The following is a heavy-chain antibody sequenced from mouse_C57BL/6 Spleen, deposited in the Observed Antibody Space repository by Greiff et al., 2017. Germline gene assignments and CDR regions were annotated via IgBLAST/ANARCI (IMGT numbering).Heavy chain of an antibody. CDR2: INPSNGGT. CDR3: ALITTVVARAMDY. D-gene: IGHD1-1*01. CDR1: GYTFTSYW. Sequence: QVQLKQPGTELVKPGASVKLSCKASGYTFTSYWMHWVKQRPGQGLEWIGNINPSNGGTNYNEKFKSKATLTVDKSSSTAYMQLSSLTSEDSAVYYCALITTVVARAMDYWGQGTSVTVSS. V-gene: IGHV1-53*01. J-gene: IGHJ4*01.